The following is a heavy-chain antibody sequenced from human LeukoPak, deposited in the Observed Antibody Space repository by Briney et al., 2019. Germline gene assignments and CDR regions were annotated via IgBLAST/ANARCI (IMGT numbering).Heavy chain of an antibody. J-gene: IGHJ3*02. CDR2: INPSSDST. V-gene: IGHV1-46*01. CDR3: AREWMFIGNLGYAFHI. CDR1: GYTFTSYY. Sequence: GASVKVSCKASGYTFTSYYIHWVRQAPGQGLEWIGVINPSSDSTTYAQKFQGRLTMTRDTSTSTVYMELSSLRSEDTAMYYCAREWMFIGNLGYAFHIWGQGTMVTVSS. D-gene: IGHD4-23*01.